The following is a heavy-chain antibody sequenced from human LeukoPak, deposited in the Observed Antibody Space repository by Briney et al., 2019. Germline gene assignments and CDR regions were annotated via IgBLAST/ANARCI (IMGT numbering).Heavy chain of an antibody. Sequence: PGGSLRLSXAASGFTFSSYAMGWVRQAPGKGLEWVSAISGVGASTYYSDSVRGRFTISRDNSKNTLYLQMNSLRAEDTAVYYCAATLVGTTRRFDFWGQGTLVTVSS. CDR1: GFTFSSYA. V-gene: IGHV3-23*01. D-gene: IGHD1-26*01. CDR2: ISGVGAST. CDR3: AATLVGTTRRFDF. J-gene: IGHJ4*02.